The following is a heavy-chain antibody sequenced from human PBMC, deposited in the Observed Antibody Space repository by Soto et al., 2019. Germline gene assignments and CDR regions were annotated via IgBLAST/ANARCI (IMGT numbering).Heavy chain of an antibody. CDR2: ISRSSSYI. CDR3: ARDLAGEFNY. CDR1: GFTFSSYS. J-gene: IGHJ4*02. D-gene: IGHD6-19*01. V-gene: IGHV3-21*01. Sequence: EVQLVESGGGLVKPGGSLRLSCAASGFTFSSYSMNWVRQAPGKGLEWVSSISRSSSYIYYADSVKGRFTISRDNAKNSLYLQMNSLRAEDTAVYYCARDLAGEFNYWGQGTLVTVSS.